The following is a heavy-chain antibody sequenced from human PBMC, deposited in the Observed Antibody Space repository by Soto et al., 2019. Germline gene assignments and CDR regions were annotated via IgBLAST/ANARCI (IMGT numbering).Heavy chain of an antibody. D-gene: IGHD2-15*01. Sequence: QVQLVESGGGVVQPGRALRLSCAASGFTFSSYGMHWVRQAPGKGLEWVAVISYDGSNKYYADSVKGRFTISRDNSKNTLYLQMNSLRAEDTAVYYCATIPGVAVDYWRQGTLLTVSS. CDR1: GFTFSSYG. CDR3: ATIPGVAVDY. V-gene: IGHV3-30*03. CDR2: ISYDGSNK. J-gene: IGHJ4*02.